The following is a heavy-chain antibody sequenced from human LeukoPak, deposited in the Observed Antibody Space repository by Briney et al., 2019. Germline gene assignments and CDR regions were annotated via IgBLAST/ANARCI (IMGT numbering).Heavy chain of an antibody. V-gene: IGHV3-66*01. D-gene: IGHD2-15*01. Sequence: PGGSLRLSCAASGFTVSSNYMSWVRQAPGKGLEWVSVIYSGGSTYYADSVKGRFTISRDNSKNTLYLQMNSLKTEDTAVYYCTTDNFVVVVAAPFDYWGQGTLVTVSS. CDR3: TTDNFVVVVAAPFDY. J-gene: IGHJ4*02. CDR1: GFTVSSNY. CDR2: IYSGGST.